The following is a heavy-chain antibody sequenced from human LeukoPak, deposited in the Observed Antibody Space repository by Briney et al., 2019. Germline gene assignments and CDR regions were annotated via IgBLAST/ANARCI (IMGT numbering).Heavy chain of an antibody. D-gene: IGHD2-8*02. J-gene: IGHJ4*02. CDR2: IKQDGSEK. Sequence: GGSLRLSCAASGFTFSSYWMSWVRQAPGKGLEWVAYIKQDGSEKYYVDSVKGRFTISRDNAKNSLYLQMNSLRAEDTAVYYCARDNFAYCLDYWGQGTLVTVSS. CDR1: GFTFSSYW. CDR3: ARDNFAYCLDY. V-gene: IGHV3-7*01.